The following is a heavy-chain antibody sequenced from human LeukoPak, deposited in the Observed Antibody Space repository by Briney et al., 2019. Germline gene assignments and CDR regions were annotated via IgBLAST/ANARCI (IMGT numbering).Heavy chain of an antibody. D-gene: IGHD3-10*01. Sequence: GGSLGLSCAASGFTFSSYWMSWVRQAPGKGLEWVANIKQDGSEKYYVDSVKGRFTISRDNAKNSLYLQMNSLRAEDTAVYYCARDPMGKDYYFDYWGQGTLVTVSS. J-gene: IGHJ4*02. CDR2: IKQDGSEK. CDR1: GFTFSSYW. CDR3: ARDPMGKDYYFDY. V-gene: IGHV3-7*01.